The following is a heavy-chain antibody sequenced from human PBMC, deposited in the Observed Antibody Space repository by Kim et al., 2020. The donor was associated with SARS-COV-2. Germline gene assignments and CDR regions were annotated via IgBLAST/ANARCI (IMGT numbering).Heavy chain of an antibody. V-gene: IGHV1-69*13. CDR1: GGTFSSYA. CDR2: IIPIFGTA. Sequence: SVKVSCKASGGTFSSYAISWVRQAPGQGLEWMGGIIPIFGTANYAQKFQGRVTITADESTSTAYMELSSLRSEDTAVYYCARPGREVAAHYYYYYGMDVWGQGTTVTVSS. J-gene: IGHJ6*02. D-gene: IGHD2-15*01. CDR3: ARPGREVAAHYYYYYGMDV.